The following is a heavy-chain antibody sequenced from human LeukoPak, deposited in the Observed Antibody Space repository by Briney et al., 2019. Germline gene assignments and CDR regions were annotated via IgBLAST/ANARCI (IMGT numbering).Heavy chain of an antibody. J-gene: IGHJ4*02. CDR2: INWSGGST. Sequence: GGSLRLTCAASGFTIDDYCMSWIRQPPGKGLEWVSGINWSGGSTGYASSVKGRFTTFRENAKNSLYLQMNSLRAEDTALYYCARAGVYSGSYYGGYFYYWGQGTLVTVST. CDR3: ARAGVYSGSYYGGYFYY. CDR1: GFTIDDYC. D-gene: IGHD1-26*01. V-gene: IGHV3-20*04.